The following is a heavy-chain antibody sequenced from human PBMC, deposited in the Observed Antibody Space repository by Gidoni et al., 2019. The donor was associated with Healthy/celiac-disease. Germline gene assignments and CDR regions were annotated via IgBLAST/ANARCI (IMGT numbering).Heavy chain of an antibody. CDR2: INHSGST. J-gene: IGHJ4*02. V-gene: IGHV4-34*01. CDR3: AGTESSLGYGDY. Sequence: QVQLQQWGAGLLKPSETLSLTCAVYGGSFSGYYWSWIRQPPGKGLEWIGEINHSGSTNYNPSLKSRVTISVDTSKNQFSLKLSSVTAADTAVYYCAGTESSLGYGDYWGQGTLVTVSS. D-gene: IGHD5-12*01. CDR1: GGSFSGYY.